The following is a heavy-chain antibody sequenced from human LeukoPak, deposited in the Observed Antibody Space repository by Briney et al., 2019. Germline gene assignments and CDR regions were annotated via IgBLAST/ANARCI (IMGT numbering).Heavy chain of an antibody. D-gene: IGHD5-24*01. J-gene: IGHJ4*02. CDR1: GYTFTSYY. CDR2: INPSGGST. CDR3: ARARSDEDGYNYYFDY. V-gene: IGHV1-46*01. Sequence: ASVTVSCTASGYTFTSYYMHWVRQAPGQGLEWMGIINPSGGSTSYAQEFQGRVTMTRDTSTSTVYMELSSLRSEDTAVYYCARARSDEDGYNYYFDYWGQGTLVTVSS.